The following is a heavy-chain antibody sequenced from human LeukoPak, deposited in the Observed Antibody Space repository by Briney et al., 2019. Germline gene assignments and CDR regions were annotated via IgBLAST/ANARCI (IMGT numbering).Heavy chain of an antibody. Sequence: GGSLRLSCAASGFTFSSYSMNWVRQAPGKGLEWVSSISSGSSYIYYADSVKGRFTISRDNAKNSLYLQMNSLRAEDTAVYYCARDNDYGDKRLLDYWGQGTLVTVSS. J-gene: IGHJ4*02. CDR2: ISSGSSYI. D-gene: IGHD4-23*01. CDR3: ARDNDYGDKRLLDY. V-gene: IGHV3-21*01. CDR1: GFTFSSYS.